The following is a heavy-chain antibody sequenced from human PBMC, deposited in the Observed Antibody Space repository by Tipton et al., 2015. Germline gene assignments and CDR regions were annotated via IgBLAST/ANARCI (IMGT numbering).Heavy chain of an antibody. CDR1: GGSVSSGSYY. Sequence: LRLSCTVSGGSVSSGSYYWSWIRQPPGKGLEWIGYIYYSGSTNYNPSLKSRVTISVDTSKNQFSLKLSSVTAADTAVYYCARERDSINRGLDYWGQGTLVTVSS. CDR3: ARERDSINRGLDY. V-gene: IGHV4-61*01. D-gene: IGHD3-22*01. CDR2: IYYSGST. J-gene: IGHJ4*02.